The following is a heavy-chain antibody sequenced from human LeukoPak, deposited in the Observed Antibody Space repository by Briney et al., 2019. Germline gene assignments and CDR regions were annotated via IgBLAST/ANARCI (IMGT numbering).Heavy chain of an antibody. CDR1: GFTFSSYA. V-gene: IGHV3-23*01. D-gene: IGHD3-22*01. CDR2: ISGSGGST. Sequence: GGSLRLSCAASGFTFSSYAMSWVRQAPGKGLEWVSAISGSGGSTYYADSVKGRFTISRDNSKNTLYLQMNSLRAEDTAVYYCAKVAQVNYYDSSGYYYYFDYWGQGTLVTVSP. CDR3: AKVAQVNYYDSSGYYYYFDY. J-gene: IGHJ4*02.